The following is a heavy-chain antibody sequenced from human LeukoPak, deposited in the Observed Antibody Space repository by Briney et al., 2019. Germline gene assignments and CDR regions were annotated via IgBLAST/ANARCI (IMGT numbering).Heavy chain of an antibody. D-gene: IGHD5-24*01. V-gene: IGHV3-48*01. Sequence: PGGSLRLSCAASGFTFSSYGMHWVRQAPGKGLEWVSYISSSSSTIYYADSVKGRFTISRDNAKISLYLQMNSLRAEDTAVYYCARRGLFDYWGQGTLVTVSS. J-gene: IGHJ4*02. CDR3: ARRGLFDY. CDR1: GFTFSSYG. CDR2: ISSSSSTI.